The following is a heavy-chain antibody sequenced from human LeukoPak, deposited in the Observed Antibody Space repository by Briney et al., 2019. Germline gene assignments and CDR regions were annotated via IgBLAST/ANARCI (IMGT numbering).Heavy chain of an antibody. J-gene: IGHJ4*02. V-gene: IGHV4-39*01. CDR1: GGSISSYY. D-gene: IGHD4-23*01. CDR3: ARHLGKDYFDY. Sequence: SETLSLTCTVSGGSISSYYWGWIRQPPGKGLEWIGSIYYSGSTYYNPSLKSRVTISVDTSKNQFSLKLSSVTAADTAVYYCARHLGKDYFDYWGQGTLVTVSS. CDR2: IYYSGST.